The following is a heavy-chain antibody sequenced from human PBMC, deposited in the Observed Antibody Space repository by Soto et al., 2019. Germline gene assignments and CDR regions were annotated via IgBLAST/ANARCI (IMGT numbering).Heavy chain of an antibody. D-gene: IGHD6-13*01. CDR1: GFTFSSYG. Sequence: GGSLRLSCAASGFTFSSYGMHWVRQAPGKGLEWVAVISYDGSNKYYADSVKGRFTISRDNSKNTLYLQMNSLRAEDTAVYYCAKDYIRVLAAALDYYYGLAFCGQGSTVTGSS. CDR2: ISYDGSNK. CDR3: AKDYIRVLAAALDYYYGLAF. V-gene: IGHV3-30*18. J-gene: IGHJ6*02.